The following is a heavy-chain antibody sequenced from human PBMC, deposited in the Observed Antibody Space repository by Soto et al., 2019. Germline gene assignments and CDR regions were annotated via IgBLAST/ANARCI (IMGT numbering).Heavy chain of an antibody. CDR3: AKPGQERITIFGVVTQSPLNNWFDP. Sequence: GGSLRLSCAASGFTFTNYVMSWVRQAPGKGLEWVSTINGGGDFTEYADSVKGRFTISRDNSKNTLYLQMNSLRAEDTTKYYSAKPGQERITIFGVVTQSPLNNWFDPWGQGTLVTVSS. CDR2: INGGGDFT. V-gene: IGHV3-23*01. D-gene: IGHD3-3*01. J-gene: IGHJ5*02. CDR1: GFTFTNYV.